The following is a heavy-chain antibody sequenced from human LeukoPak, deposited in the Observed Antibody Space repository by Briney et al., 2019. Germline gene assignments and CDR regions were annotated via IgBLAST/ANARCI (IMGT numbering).Heavy chain of an antibody. Sequence: SETLSLTCTVSGSSISSGYYWGWIRQPPGKGLEWIGSMYYSGSAYYNPSLKSRVTISLDTSENQLSLKLTSVTAADTAVYYCARDQGGNWNRYAGNWFDPWGQGTLVTVSS. J-gene: IGHJ5*02. CDR3: ARDQGGNWNRYAGNWFDP. V-gene: IGHV4-38-2*02. CDR2: MYYSGSA. CDR1: GSSISSGYY. D-gene: IGHD1-20*01.